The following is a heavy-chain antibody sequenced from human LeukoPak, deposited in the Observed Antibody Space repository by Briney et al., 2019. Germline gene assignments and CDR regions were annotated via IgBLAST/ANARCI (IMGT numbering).Heavy chain of an antibody. D-gene: IGHD3-10*01. Sequence: GGSLRLSCAASGFTFSTYVVNWVRQAPGKGLEWVSAISGSGGNTYYADTVSGRFTISRDNSKNTLYLQMNSLRAEDTAVYYCAKDYYGSGSYYFDYWGQGTLVTVSS. CDR1: GFTFSTYV. V-gene: IGHV3-23*01. J-gene: IGHJ4*02. CDR3: AKDYYGSGSYYFDY. CDR2: ISGSGGNT.